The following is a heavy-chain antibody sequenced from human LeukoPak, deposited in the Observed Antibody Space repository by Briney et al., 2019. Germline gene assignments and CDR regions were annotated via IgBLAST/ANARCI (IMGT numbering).Heavy chain of an antibody. D-gene: IGHD5-12*01. Sequence: GGSLRLSCAASGFTFSSYSMNWVRQAPGKGLEWVSSISSSSSYIYYADSVKGRFTISRDNAKNSLYLQMDSLRAEDTAVYYCAREIGLRRGQSDYWGQGTLVTVSS. J-gene: IGHJ4*02. CDR2: ISSSSSYI. V-gene: IGHV3-21*01. CDR3: AREIGLRRGQSDY. CDR1: GFTFSSYS.